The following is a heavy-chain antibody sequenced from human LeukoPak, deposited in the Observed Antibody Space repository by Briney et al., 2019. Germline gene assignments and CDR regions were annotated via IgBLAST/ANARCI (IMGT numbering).Heavy chain of an antibody. D-gene: IGHD2-2*01. CDR2: INYSGST. J-gene: IGHJ4*02. V-gene: IGHV4-34*01. Sequence: SETLSLTCAVYGGSFSGYYWSWIRQPPGKGLEWIGEINYSGSTNYNPSLKSRVTISVDTSKNQFSLKLSSVTAADTAVYYCARVGYCSSTSCTTDWGQGTLVTVSS. CDR3: ARVGYCSSTSCTTD. CDR1: GGSFSGYY.